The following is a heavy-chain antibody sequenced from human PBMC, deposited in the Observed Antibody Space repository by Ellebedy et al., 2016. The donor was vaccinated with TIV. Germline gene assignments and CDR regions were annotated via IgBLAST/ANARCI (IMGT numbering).Heavy chain of an antibody. J-gene: IGHJ6*02. CDR3: ARGLGYCSGGSCYRYYYYYYGMDV. D-gene: IGHD2-15*01. CDR1: GGSISSYY. Sequence: SETLSLTCTVSGGSISSYYWSWIRQPPGKGLEWIGEINHSGSTNYNPSLKSRVTISVDTSKNQFSLKLSSVTAADTAVYYCARGLGYCSGGSCYRYYYYYYGMDVWGQGTTVTVSS. CDR2: INHSGST. V-gene: IGHV4-34*01.